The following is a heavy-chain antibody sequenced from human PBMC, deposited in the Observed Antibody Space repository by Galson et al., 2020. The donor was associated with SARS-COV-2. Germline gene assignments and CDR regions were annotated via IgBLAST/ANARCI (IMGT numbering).Heavy chain of an antibody. J-gene: IGHJ4*02. Sequence: GGSLRLSCAASGFTFSSYAMSWVRQAPGKGLEWVSAISGSGGSTYYADSVKGRFTISRDNSKNTLYLQMNSLRAEDTAVYYCAKDMRSSRYYYDSSGRGGFDYWGQGTLVTVSS. D-gene: IGHD3-22*01. CDR1: GFTFSSYA. CDR3: AKDMRSSRYYYDSSGRGGFDY. CDR2: ISGSGGST. V-gene: IGHV3-23*01.